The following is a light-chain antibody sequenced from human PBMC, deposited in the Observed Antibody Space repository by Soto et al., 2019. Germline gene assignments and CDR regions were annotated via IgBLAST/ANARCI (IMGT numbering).Light chain of an antibody. CDR1: QSVSSY. CDR2: DAS. V-gene: IGKV3-11*01. Sequence: EIVLTQSPGTLSLSPGARAPLFCRASQSVSSYFAWYQQKPGQAPNLLIYDASNRATGIPARFSGSGSGTDFTLTISSLEPEDFAVYYCQQRSNWPLTFGQGTRLEIK. J-gene: IGKJ5*01. CDR3: QQRSNWPLT.